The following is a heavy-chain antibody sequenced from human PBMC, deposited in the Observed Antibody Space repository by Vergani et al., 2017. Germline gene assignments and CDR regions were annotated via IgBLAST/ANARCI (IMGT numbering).Heavy chain of an antibody. CDR3: ATVGDYYDSSGYYYVGY. CDR2: IIPIFGTA. D-gene: IGHD3-22*01. Sequence: QVQLVQSGAEVKKPGSSVKVSCKASGGTFSSYAISWVRQAPGQGLEWMGRIIPIFGTANYAQTFQGRVTITADESTGTAYMELSSLRSEDTAVYYCATVGDYYDSSGYYYVGYWGQGTLVTVSS. J-gene: IGHJ4*02. CDR1: GGTFSSYA. V-gene: IGHV1-69*01.